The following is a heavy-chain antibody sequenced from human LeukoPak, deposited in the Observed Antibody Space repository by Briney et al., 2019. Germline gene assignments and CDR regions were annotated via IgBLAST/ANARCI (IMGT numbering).Heavy chain of an antibody. CDR1: GYSFTSYW. Sequence: GESLKISCKCSGYSFTSYWIGWVRQMPGEGPEWMGIIYPGDSDTRYSPSFQGQVTISADKSISTAYLQWSSLKASDTAMYYCARQYSSSLGWFDPWGQGTLVTVSS. J-gene: IGHJ5*02. V-gene: IGHV5-51*01. D-gene: IGHD6-13*01. CDR2: IYPGDSDT. CDR3: ARQYSSSLGWFDP.